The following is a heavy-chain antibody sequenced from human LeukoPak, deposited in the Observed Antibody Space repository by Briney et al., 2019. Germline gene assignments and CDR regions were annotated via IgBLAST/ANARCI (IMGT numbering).Heavy chain of an antibody. Sequence: SVKVSCKASGGTFSSYAISWVRQAPGQGLEWMGRIIPILGIANYAQKFQGRVTITADKSTSTAYMELSSLRSEDTAVYYCASGYYGDYPGAFDIWGQGTMVTVSS. CDR1: GGTFSSYA. D-gene: IGHD4-17*01. J-gene: IGHJ3*02. CDR3: ASGYYGDYPGAFDI. CDR2: IIPILGIA. V-gene: IGHV1-69*04.